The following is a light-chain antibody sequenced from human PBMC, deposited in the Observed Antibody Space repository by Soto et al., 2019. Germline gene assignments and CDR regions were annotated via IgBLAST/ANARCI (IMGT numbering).Light chain of an antibody. CDR2: DVS. Sequence: QSALTQPASVSGSPGQSITISCTGTSSDVGGYNYVSWYQQHPGKVPKLMIYDVSNRPSGFSNRFSGSKSGNTASLTISGLQADDEADYYCSSYTSGSTPVVLGGGTKLTVL. J-gene: IGLJ2*01. CDR1: SSDVGGYNY. V-gene: IGLV2-14*01. CDR3: SSYTSGSTPVV.